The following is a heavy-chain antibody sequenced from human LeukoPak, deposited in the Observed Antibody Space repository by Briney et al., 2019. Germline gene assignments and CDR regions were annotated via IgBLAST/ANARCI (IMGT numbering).Heavy chain of an antibody. CDR3: ARVPLSYDFWSGYSGTFDY. D-gene: IGHD3-3*01. J-gene: IGHJ4*02. CDR2: ISAYNGNT. CDR1: GYTFTSYG. V-gene: IGHV1-18*01. Sequence: ASVRVACKASGYTFTSYGISWVRQAPGQGLEWMGWISAYNGNTNYAQKLQGRVTMTTDTCTSTAYMELRSLRSDDTAVYYCARVPLSYDFWSGYSGTFDYWGQGTLVTVSS.